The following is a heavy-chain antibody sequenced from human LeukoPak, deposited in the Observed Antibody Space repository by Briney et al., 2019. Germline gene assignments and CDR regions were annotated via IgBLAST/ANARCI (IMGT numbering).Heavy chain of an antibody. Sequence: GGSLRLSCAASGFTFSDYALHWVRQTPGKGLEWLTLISYDGRSKYYADSVRGRFTVSRDNSKNTLDLQMNAVRPEDTAVYYCAGAKNKNMATVIDYWGQGTLVTVSS. D-gene: IGHD5-24*01. CDR3: AGAKNKNMATVIDY. CDR1: GFTFSDYA. V-gene: IGHV3-30*04. J-gene: IGHJ4*02. CDR2: ISYDGRSK.